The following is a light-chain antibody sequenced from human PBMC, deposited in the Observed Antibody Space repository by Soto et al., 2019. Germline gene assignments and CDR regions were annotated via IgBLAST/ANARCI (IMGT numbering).Light chain of an antibody. Sequence: DIVMTQTPLSSPVTLGQPASISCRSSQSLLHSDGNTYLSWLQQRPGQPPRLLIYKISNRLSGVPDSFSVSGAATDFTLKISRLEADDVGLYYCMQATQYPPYTFGQGTQLEI. CDR3: MQATQYPPYT. CDR2: KIS. J-gene: IGKJ2*01. CDR1: QSLLHSDGNTY. V-gene: IGKV2-24*01.